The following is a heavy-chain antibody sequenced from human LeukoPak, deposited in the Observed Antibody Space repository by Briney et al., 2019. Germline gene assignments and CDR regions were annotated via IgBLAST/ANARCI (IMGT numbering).Heavy chain of an antibody. J-gene: IGHJ4*02. V-gene: IGHV3-11*04. Sequence: PGGSLRLSCAASGFTFSDYYMSWIRQAPGKGLEWVSYSSNIPTTTFYADSVKGRFTISRDNAKNSLYLQMNSLRAEDTAVYYCARIEAYCGSGGCYEGFDYWGQGTLVTVSS. CDR2: SSNIPTTT. CDR1: GFTFSDYY. CDR3: ARIEAYCGSGGCYEGFDY. D-gene: IGHD2-21*01.